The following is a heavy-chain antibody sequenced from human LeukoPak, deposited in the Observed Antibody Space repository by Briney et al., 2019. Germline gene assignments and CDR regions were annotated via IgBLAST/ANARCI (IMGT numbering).Heavy chain of an antibody. D-gene: IGHD2-21*02. Sequence: GGSLRLSCAASGFTFSSYNMNWVRQAPGKGLEWVSYISSSSNTIYYADSVKGRFTISRDNAKNSLYLQMNSLRAEDTAVYYCARDHPYCGGDCYPDYWGQGTLATVSS. CDR1: GFTFSSYN. V-gene: IGHV3-48*01. CDR2: ISSSSNTI. CDR3: ARDHPYCGGDCYPDY. J-gene: IGHJ4*02.